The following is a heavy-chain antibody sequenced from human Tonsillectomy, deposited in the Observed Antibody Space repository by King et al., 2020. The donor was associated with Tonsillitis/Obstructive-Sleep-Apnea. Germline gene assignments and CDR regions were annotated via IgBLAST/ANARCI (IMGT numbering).Heavy chain of an antibody. CDR1: GGTFSSHA. V-gene: IGHV1-69*01. Sequence: QLVQSGAEVKKPGSSVKVSCKASGGTFSSHAVAWVRQAPGQGLEWMGGIIPIFGKATYAQKFQGRVTITADEPSSTAYMELSSLRSEDTAVYYCARLGDRLNFYYIDVWGKGTTVSVSS. CDR2: IIPIFGKA. D-gene: IGHD6-6*01. J-gene: IGHJ6*03. CDR3: ARLGDRLNFYYIDV.